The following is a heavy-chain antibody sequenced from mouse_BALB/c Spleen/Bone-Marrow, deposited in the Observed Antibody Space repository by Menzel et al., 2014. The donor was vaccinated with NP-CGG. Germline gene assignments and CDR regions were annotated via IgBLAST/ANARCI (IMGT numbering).Heavy chain of an antibody. CDR2: IDPENGDT. J-gene: IGHJ1*01. CDR1: GFNIXDYY. D-gene: IGHD2-14*01. CDR3: NRYDWYFDV. V-gene: IGHV14-4*02. Sequence: EVQLVESGAELVRSGASVKLSCTASGFNIXDYYMHWVKQRPEQGLEWIGWIDPENGDTEYAPKFQGKATMTADTSSNTAYLQLSSLTSEDTAVYYCNRYDWYFDVWGAGTTVTVSS.